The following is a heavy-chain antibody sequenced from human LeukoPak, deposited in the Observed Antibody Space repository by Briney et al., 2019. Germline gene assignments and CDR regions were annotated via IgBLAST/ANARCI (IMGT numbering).Heavy chain of an antibody. CDR2: IYYSGST. CDR1: GGSISSYY. CDR3: ARVARGVVNWFDP. V-gene: IGHV4-59*01. D-gene: IGHD3-10*01. Sequence: SETLSLTCTVSGGSISSYYWSWIRQPPGKGLEWIGYIYYSGSTNYNPSLKSRVTISVDTSKNQFSLKLSSVTAADTAVYYCARVARGVVNWFDPWGQGTLVTVSS. J-gene: IGHJ5*02.